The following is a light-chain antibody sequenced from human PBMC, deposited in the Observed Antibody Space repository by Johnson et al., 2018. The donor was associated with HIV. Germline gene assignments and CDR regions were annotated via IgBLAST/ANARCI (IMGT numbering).Light chain of an antibody. J-gene: IGLJ1*01. CDR1: SSNIENNY. CDR3: GTWDSSLSAPRV. CDR2: DNN. Sequence: QSVLTQPPSVSAAPGQRVTISCSGNSSNIENNYVSWYQQFPERAPKLLIYDNNKRPSGIPDRFSGSKSGTSATLDITGLQTGDEADYYCGTWDSSLSAPRVFGTGTKVTVL. V-gene: IGLV1-51*01.